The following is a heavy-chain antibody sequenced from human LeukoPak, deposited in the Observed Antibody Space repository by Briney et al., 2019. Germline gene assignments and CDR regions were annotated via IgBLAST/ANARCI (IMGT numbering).Heavy chain of an antibody. CDR2: IFHSGST. CDR3: ARQRLGYCSSTSCKNWFDP. D-gene: IGHD2-2*01. Sequence: PSETLSLTCAVSSGSIFRSNWWSWVRQPPGKGLEWIGQIFHSGSTNYNPSLKSRVTISVDTSKNQFSLKLSSVTAADTAVYYCARQRLGYCSSTSCKNWFDPWGQGTLVTVSS. V-gene: IGHV4-4*02. J-gene: IGHJ5*02. CDR1: SGSIFRSNW.